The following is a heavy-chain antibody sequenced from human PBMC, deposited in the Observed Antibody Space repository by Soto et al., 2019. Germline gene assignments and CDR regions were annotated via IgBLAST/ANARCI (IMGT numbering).Heavy chain of an antibody. J-gene: IGHJ6*02. Sequence: SETLSLTCTVSGASINSGDYYWAWIRQPPGKGLEWIASIYYSGSNYYNPSLNSRVTISVDTSKNQFSLQLSSVTAADTAVYYCARHPSRRYYDSSGYYYPLVYGMAVWGQGTTVTVSS. CDR3: ARHPSRRYYDSSGYYYPLVYGMAV. D-gene: IGHD3-22*01. CDR1: GASINSGDYY. CDR2: IYYSGSN. V-gene: IGHV4-39*01.